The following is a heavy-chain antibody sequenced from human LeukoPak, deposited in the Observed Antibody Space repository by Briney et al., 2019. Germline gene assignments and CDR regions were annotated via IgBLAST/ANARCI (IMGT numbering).Heavy chain of an antibody. CDR1: GFSLSTHG. J-gene: IGHJ4*02. D-gene: IGHD1-26*01. Sequence: GGSLRLSCAASGFSLSTHGMHWVRQAPGKGLEWVAGMWHDGTREDYADSVKGRFTISRDLSKNALNLQMNSLRVEDTAMFYCARDLSYGSLDFRGQGTLVTVSS. CDR3: ARDLSYGSLDF. CDR2: MWHDGTRE. V-gene: IGHV3-33*01.